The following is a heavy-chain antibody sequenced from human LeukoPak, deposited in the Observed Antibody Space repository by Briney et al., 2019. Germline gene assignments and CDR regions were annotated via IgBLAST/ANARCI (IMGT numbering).Heavy chain of an antibody. CDR2: ISGSGGST. J-gene: IGHJ4*02. CDR1: GFTFSSYA. V-gene: IGHV3-23*01. D-gene: IGHD2-15*01. CDR3: AKVSSGPYCSGGSCRSGGDH. Sequence: GGSLRLSCAASGFTFSSYAMSWVRQAPGKGLEWVSAISGSGGSTYYADSVKGRFTISRDNSKNTLYLQMNSLRAEDTAVYYCAKVSSGPYCSGGSCRSGGDHWGQGTLVTVSS.